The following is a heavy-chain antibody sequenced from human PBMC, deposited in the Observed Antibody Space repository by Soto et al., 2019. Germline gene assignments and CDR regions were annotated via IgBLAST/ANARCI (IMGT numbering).Heavy chain of an antibody. CDR3: ARVLYGDYPHYFDY. CDR1: GGTFSSYA. V-gene: IGHV1-69*13. Sequence: SVKVSCKASGGTFSSYAISWVRQAPGQGLEWMGGIIPIFGTANYAQKFQGRVTITADESTSTAYMELSSLRSEDTAVYYCARVLYGDYPHYFDYWGQGTLVTVSS. D-gene: IGHD4-17*01. J-gene: IGHJ4*02. CDR2: IIPIFGTA.